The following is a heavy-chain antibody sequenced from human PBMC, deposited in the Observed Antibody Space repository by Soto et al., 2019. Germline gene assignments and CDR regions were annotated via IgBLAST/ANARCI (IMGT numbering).Heavy chain of an antibody. V-gene: IGHV3-23*01. D-gene: IGHD5-12*01. Sequence: GGSLRLSCAASGFTFSSYAMNWVRQAPGKGLEWVSVISGSGGSTYYADSVKGRFTISRDNSKNTLYLQMNSLRAEDTAVYYCANDRSGYGYSGYWGQGTLVTVSS. CDR3: ANDRSGYGYSGY. CDR2: ISGSGGST. J-gene: IGHJ4*02. CDR1: GFTFSSYA.